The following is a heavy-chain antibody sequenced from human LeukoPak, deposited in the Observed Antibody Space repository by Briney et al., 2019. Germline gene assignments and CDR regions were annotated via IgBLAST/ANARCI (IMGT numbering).Heavy chain of an antibody. CDR3: AKTQGYYDA. CDR2: ISSDGNSK. D-gene: IGHD2-15*01. J-gene: IGHJ5*02. V-gene: IGHV3-30*18. CDR1: GFIFSSYG. Sequence: GKSLRLSCAASGFIFSSYGMHWVRQAPGKGLEWVAVISSDGNSKYYTDSVKGRFTISRDNSKNTLFLQMNSLRADDTAVYYCAKTQGYYDAWGQGALVTVSS.